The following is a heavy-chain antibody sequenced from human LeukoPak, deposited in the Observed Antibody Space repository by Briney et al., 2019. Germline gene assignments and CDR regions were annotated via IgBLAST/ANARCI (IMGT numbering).Heavy chain of an antibody. J-gene: IGHJ5*02. CDR2: TYYRSTWYN. Sequence: SQALSLTCAISGDSVSINSVTWNWIRQSPSRGLEWLGRTYYRSTWYNDYAVSVRGRITVNPDTSKNQFSLHLNSVTPEDTAVYYCARRLTQYDCFDPWGQGILVTVSS. CDR1: GDSVSINSVT. CDR3: ARRLTQYDCFDP. V-gene: IGHV6-1*01. D-gene: IGHD2-2*01.